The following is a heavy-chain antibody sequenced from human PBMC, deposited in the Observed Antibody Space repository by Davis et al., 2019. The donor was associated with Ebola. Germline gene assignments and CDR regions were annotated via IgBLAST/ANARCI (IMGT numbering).Heavy chain of an antibody. CDR3: AREGIRITMVQGDSRFDP. J-gene: IGHJ5*02. V-gene: IGHV1-2*04. CDR2: INPNSGGT. CDR1: GYTFTGYY. D-gene: IGHD3-10*01. Sequence: AASVKVSCKASGYTFTGYYMHRVRQAPGQGLEWMGWINPNSGGTNYAQKFQGWVTMTRDTSISTAYMELSSLRSEDTAVYYCAREGIRITMVQGDSRFDPWGQGTLVTVSS.